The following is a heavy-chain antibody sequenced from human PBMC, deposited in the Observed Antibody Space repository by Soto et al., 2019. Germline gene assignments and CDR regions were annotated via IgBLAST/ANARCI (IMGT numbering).Heavy chain of an antibody. V-gene: IGHV3-30*18. CDR1: GFTFSSYG. Sequence: QVQLVESGGGVVQPGRSLRLSCAASGFTFSSYGMHWVRQAPGKGLEWVAVISYDGSNKYYADSVKGRFTISRDNSKNTLYLQMNSLRAEDTAVYYCAKTRVDIWGQGTMVTVSS. J-gene: IGHJ3*02. CDR2: ISYDGSNK. CDR3: AKTRVDI.